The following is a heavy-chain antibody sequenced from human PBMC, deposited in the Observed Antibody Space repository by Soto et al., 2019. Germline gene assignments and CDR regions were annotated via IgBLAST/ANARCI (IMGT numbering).Heavy chain of an antibody. CDR3: ARLGGFYQSLDS. Sequence: QVHLQESGPGLVKPSENLSLTCTVSGGSISSYYWSWIRQPPGKGLEWIGYIYYPGTTTYHPPIKSRLTISVDSSKNQFSLNMTSVSAADTDVYYCARLGGFYQSLDSWGQGTLVTVSS. CDR1: GGSISSYY. V-gene: IGHV4-59*08. D-gene: IGHD3-22*01. CDR2: IYYPGTT. J-gene: IGHJ1*01.